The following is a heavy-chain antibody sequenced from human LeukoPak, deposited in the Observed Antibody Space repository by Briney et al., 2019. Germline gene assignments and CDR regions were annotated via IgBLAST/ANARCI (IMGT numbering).Heavy chain of an antibody. V-gene: IGHV3-23*01. J-gene: IGHJ4*02. CDR1: KFTNYA. D-gene: IGHD2-2*01. Sequence: GGSLRLSCVASKFTNYAMTWVRQAPGKGLEWVSVISGSGDITYYADSVKGRFTISRDNSKYTLYLQMNSLRAEDTAVYYCEGYCSSTSCYGQGYSSGWPFDYWGQGTLVTVSS. CDR3: EGYCSSTSCYGQGYSSGWPFDY. CDR2: ISGSGDIT.